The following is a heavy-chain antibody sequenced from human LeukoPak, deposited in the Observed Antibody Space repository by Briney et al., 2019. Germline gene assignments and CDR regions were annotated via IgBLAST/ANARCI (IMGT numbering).Heavy chain of an antibody. J-gene: IGHJ4*02. D-gene: IGHD6-19*01. CDR3: ATDLTAVAATY. CDR1: GYTLTEFS. V-gene: IGHV1-24*01. CDR2: FDPEDGEA. Sequence: VASVKVSCKVSGYTLTEFSMHWVRQAPGKGLEWIGGFDPEDGEAIYAQKFQGRVTMTEDISTDTSYMGLSSLRSEDTAMYYCATDLTAVAATYWGQGTLVTVSS.